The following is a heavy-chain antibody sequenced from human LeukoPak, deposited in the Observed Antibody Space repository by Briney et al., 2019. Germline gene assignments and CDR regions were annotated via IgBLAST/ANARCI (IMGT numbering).Heavy chain of an antibody. V-gene: IGHV3-21*06. D-gene: IGHD4-23*01. Sequence: GGSLRLSCAASGFTFSSPGMNWVRQAPGKGLEWVSSISSTGNYIYYTESMKGRFTISRDNAKNSLFLQMNSLRAEDTAVYYCARDRGGRGLDYWGQGTLVTVSS. CDR2: ISSTGNYI. CDR3: ARDRGGRGLDY. J-gene: IGHJ4*02. CDR1: GFTFSSPG.